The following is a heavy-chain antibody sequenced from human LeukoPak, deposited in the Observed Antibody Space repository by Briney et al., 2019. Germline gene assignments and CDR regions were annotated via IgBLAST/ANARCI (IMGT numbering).Heavy chain of an antibody. J-gene: IGHJ4*02. Sequence: ASVKVSCKASGYTFTGYYMHWVRQAPGQGLEWMGWINPNSGGTNYAQKFQGRVTMTRDTSISTAYMELSRLRSDDTAVYYCARVGRSRYCSSTSCYVFDYWGQGTLVTVSS. CDR2: INPNSGGT. V-gene: IGHV1-2*02. D-gene: IGHD2-2*01. CDR1: GYTFTGYY. CDR3: ARVGRSRYCSSTSCYVFDY.